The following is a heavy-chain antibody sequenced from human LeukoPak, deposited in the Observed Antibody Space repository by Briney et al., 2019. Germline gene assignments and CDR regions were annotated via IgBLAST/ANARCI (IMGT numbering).Heavy chain of an antibody. V-gene: IGHV4-39*01. CDR2: IYYTGSA. D-gene: IGHD5-18*01. CDR3: ARHPEGYSYFDY. J-gene: IGHJ4*02. Sequence: SETLSLTCTVSGGSISSSSYYWGWIRQPPGKGLEWIGSIYYTGSAYYNPSLKSRVTMSVDTSKNQFSLRLSSVTAADTAVCSCARHPEGYSYFDYWGQGTLVTVSS. CDR1: GGSISSSSYY.